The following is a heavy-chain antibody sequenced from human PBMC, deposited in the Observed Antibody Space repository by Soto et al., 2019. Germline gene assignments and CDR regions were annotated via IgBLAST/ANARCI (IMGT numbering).Heavy chain of an antibody. CDR3: VRRAITATTNWGAFDV. CDR1: GFTFSSFV. CDR2: VSPGGDVS. Sequence: PWGSLRLSCAASGFTFSSFVMNCFRQSPFKGLEWVSTVSPGGDVSHYTDSVKGRFTISRDNSRRTLHLQMDSLRAEDAAVYFCVRRAITATTNWGAFDVWGQGTVVT. D-gene: IGHD1-20*01. J-gene: IGHJ3*01. V-gene: IGHV3-23*01.